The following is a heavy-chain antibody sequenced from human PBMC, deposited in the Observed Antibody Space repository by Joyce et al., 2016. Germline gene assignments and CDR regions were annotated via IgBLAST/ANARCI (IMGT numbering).Heavy chain of an antibody. CDR1: GGSVNKYT. D-gene: IGHD1-14*01. Sequence: QVHLVQSGAEVKKSGSSVKVSCKASGGSVNKYTVSWVRQAPGKGLAWMGSIIPMLNMTNYAQEFQGRVTISADKTTTTACKQLTGLRSDDTAVYFCAGTFNNPHHDGMDVWGQGTTVTVSS. V-gene: IGHV1-69*02. CDR3: AGTFNNPHHDGMDV. J-gene: IGHJ6*02. CDR2: IIPMLNMT.